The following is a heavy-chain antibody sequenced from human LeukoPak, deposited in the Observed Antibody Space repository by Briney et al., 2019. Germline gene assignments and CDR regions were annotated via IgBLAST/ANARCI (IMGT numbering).Heavy chain of an antibody. CDR3: ARVHYYGSGSYYSGGES. J-gene: IGHJ5*02. V-gene: IGHV1-18*01. D-gene: IGHD3-10*01. Sequence: ASVKVSCKASGYTFTSYGISWVRQAPGQGLEWMGWISAYNGNTNYAQKLQGRVTMTTDTSTSTAYMGLRSLRSDDTAVYYCARVHYYGSGSYYSGGESWGQGTLVTVSS. CDR2: ISAYNGNT. CDR1: GYTFTSYG.